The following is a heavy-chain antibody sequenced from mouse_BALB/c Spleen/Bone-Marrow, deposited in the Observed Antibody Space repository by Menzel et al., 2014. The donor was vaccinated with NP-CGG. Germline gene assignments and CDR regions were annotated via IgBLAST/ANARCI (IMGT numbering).Heavy chain of an antibody. J-gene: IGHJ2*01. CDR1: GYSFTGYT. V-gene: IGHV1-18*01. Sequence: VQLQQSGPELVKPGASMKISCKASGYSFTGYTMNWVKQSHGKNLEWTGLINPYNGGTSYNQKFKGKATLAVDKSSSTAYMELLSLTSEDSAVYYCARVYYGSSTYYFDYWGRGTTLTVSS. CDR3: ARVYYGSSTYYFDY. D-gene: IGHD1-1*01. CDR2: INPYNGGT.